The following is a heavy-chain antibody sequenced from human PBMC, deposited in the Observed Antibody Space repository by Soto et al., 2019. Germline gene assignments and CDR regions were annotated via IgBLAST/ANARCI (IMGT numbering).Heavy chain of an antibody. V-gene: IGHV3-9*01. CDR2: ISWDSDII. D-gene: IGHD3-3*01. Sequence: EVQLVESGGGLVQPGGSLRLSCAASGFSLHDHAMHWVRQVPGRGLEWVSGISWDSDIIGYGDSVNGRFTISRDNAKNSLYLQMNSLGLEDTTIYYCAKDDGGVWSAPRGGRYSYYGMDVWGQGTTVTVSS. J-gene: IGHJ6*02. CDR1: GFSLHDHA. CDR3: AKDDGGVWSAPRGGRYSYYGMDV.